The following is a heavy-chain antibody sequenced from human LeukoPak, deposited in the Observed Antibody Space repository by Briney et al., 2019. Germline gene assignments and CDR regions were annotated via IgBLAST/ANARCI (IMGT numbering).Heavy chain of an antibody. D-gene: IGHD6-6*01. Sequence: SETLSLTCAVYGGSFSGYYWSWIRQPPGKGLEWIGEINHSGSTNYNPSLKSRATISVDTSKNQFSLKLSSVTASDTAVYYCARAPGYSSSSGGLDPWGQGTLVTVSS. CDR2: INHSGST. CDR3: ARAPGYSSSSGGLDP. CDR1: GGSFSGYY. V-gene: IGHV4-34*01. J-gene: IGHJ5*02.